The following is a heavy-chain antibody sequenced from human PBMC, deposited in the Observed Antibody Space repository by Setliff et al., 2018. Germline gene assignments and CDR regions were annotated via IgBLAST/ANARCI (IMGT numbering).Heavy chain of an antibody. J-gene: IGHJ4*02. CDR2: IYYSGST. D-gene: IGHD3-3*01. CDR3: ARGYYNFLSGYYTPYYFDY. V-gene: IGHV4-59*01. Sequence: KPSETLSLTCTVSGGSFTTYYWSWIRQSPGKGLEWIGYIYYSGSTNYNPSLKSRVSISVDTSKNQFSLRLTSVTAADTAVYFCARGYYNFLSGYYTPYYFDYWGQGTLVTVSS. CDR1: GGSFTTYY.